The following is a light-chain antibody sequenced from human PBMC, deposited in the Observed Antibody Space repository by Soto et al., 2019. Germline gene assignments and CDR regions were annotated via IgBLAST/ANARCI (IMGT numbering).Light chain of an antibody. CDR1: SSDVGGYNY. J-gene: IGLJ1*01. V-gene: IGLV2-14*03. CDR2: DVT. Sequence: QSVLTQPVAVSGSPGQSITISCTGTSSDVGGYNYVSWYQQHPDIAPKLMIYDVTNRPSGVSNRSSGSKSGNTASLTISGLQAEDEADYYCSSYASSSSLVFGTGTKVTVL. CDR3: SSYASSSSLV.